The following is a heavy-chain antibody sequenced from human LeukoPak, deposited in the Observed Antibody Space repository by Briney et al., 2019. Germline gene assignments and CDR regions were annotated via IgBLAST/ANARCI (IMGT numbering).Heavy chain of an antibody. CDR2: INPNSGGT. D-gene: IGHD3-22*01. Sequence: GASVKVSCKASGYTFTGHYMHWVRQAPGQGLEWMGWINPNSGGTNYAQKFQGRVTMTRDTSISTAYMELSRLRSDDTAVYYCARDQGYYDSSGYSDYWGQGTLVTVSS. CDR1: GYTFTGHY. V-gene: IGHV1-2*02. CDR3: ARDQGYYDSSGYSDY. J-gene: IGHJ4*02.